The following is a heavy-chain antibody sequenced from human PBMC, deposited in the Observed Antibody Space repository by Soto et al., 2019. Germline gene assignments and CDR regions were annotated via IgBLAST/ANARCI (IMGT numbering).Heavy chain of an antibody. D-gene: IGHD3-22*01. CDR3: ATWYYDSSCCASVWVCDYYGMDV. V-gene: IGHV3-30*03. Sequence: QVQLVESGGGVVQPGGSLRLSCAASGFTFSSYGMHWVRQAPGKGLEWVAVISYDGSNKYYADSVKGRFTISRDNAKNTLYLQMNSLRAESAAVYYCATWYYDSSCCASVWVCDYYGMDVWGQGTTVTVSS. CDR1: GFTFSSYG. J-gene: IGHJ6*02. CDR2: ISYDGSNK.